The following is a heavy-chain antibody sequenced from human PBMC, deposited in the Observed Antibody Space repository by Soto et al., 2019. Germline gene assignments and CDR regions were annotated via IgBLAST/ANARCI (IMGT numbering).Heavy chain of an antibody. J-gene: IGHJ5*02. Sequence: PGWSLRLSCVASGFTFDDYNIHWVRQGPGKGLEWVSLISVDGRTTHYADSVKGRFTISRDNSKTSVYMQMNSLRTEDTALYYFPRDISGSYEAWGQGTLVSV. CDR3: PRDISGSYEA. CDR2: ISVDGRTT. CDR1: GFTFDDYN. V-gene: IGHV3-43*01. D-gene: IGHD3-10*01.